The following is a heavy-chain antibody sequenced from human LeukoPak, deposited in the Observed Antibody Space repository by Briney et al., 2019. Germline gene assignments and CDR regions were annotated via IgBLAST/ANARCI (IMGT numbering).Heavy chain of an antibody. D-gene: IGHD6-13*01. CDR2: IRFDESNK. V-gene: IGHV3-30*02. CDR1: GFTSSSYG. CDR3: ARREGGIAAASDY. J-gene: IGHJ4*02. Sequence: GGSLRLSCAASGFTSSSYGMHWVRQAPGKGLEWVAYIRFDESNKYYADSVKGRFTISRDNAKNSLYLQMNRLRAEDTAVYYCARREGGIAAASDYWGQGTLVTVSS.